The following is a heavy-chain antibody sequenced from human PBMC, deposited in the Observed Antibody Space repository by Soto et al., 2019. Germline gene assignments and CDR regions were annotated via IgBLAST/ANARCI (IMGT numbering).Heavy chain of an antibody. J-gene: IGHJ4*02. CDR1: GFTFSDYY. V-gene: IGHV3-11*01. CDR3: ARENVVVPAAKHFDY. D-gene: IGHD2-2*01. CDR2: ISSSGSTI. Sequence: GGSLRLSCAASGFTFSDYYMSWIRQAPGKGLEWVSYISSSGSTIYYADSVKGRFTISRDNAKDSLYLQMNSLRAEDTAVYYCARENVVVPAAKHFDYWGQGTLVTVSS.